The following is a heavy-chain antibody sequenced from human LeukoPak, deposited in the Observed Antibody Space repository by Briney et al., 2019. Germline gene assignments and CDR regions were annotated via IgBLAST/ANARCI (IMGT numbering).Heavy chain of an antibody. D-gene: IGHD6-19*01. J-gene: IGHJ4*02. Sequence: SETLSLTCTVSGGSINSGGYYWSWIRQRPGKGLEYFGYIYSSGSTYYNPSIKSRVTISMDTSKNQFSLTLTSVTAADTAVYYCARESGYSGGPFDYWGQGTLVTVSS. CDR1: GGSINSGGYY. V-gene: IGHV4-31*03. CDR2: IYSSGST. CDR3: ARESGYSGGPFDY.